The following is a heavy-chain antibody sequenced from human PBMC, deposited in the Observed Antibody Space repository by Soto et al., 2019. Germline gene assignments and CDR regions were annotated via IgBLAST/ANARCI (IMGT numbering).Heavy chain of an antibody. V-gene: IGHV1-3*01. CDR2: INADNGVT. CDR3: ARGGSLLWFGEHTYIDP. Sequence: QVQLVQSEAEVKKPGASVKVSCKASGYTFPTYTIHWVRQAPGQRLEWMGWINADNGVTKYSPRFQGRITITRDTSASTAYMELSSLRSEDTTVYSCARGGSLLWFGEHTYIDPWGQGTLVTVSS. CDR1: GYTFPTYT. D-gene: IGHD3-10*01. J-gene: IGHJ5*02.